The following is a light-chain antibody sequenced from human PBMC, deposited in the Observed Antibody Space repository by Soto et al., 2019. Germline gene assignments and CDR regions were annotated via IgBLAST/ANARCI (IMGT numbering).Light chain of an antibody. J-gene: IGKJ4*01. CDR3: QHFNNWPLT. V-gene: IGKV3-11*01. Sequence: PGERATLSCRASQSVSSALAWYQQKPGQAPRLLIYDASKTATDIPDRFSGSGSGIDFTLTISSLEPEDFAIYYCQHFNNWPLTFGGGTKVDIK. CDR2: DAS. CDR1: QSVSSA.